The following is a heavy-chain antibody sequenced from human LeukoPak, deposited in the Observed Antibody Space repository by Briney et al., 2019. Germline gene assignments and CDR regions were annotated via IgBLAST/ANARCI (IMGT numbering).Heavy chain of an antibody. Sequence: GGSLRLSCAASGFTFSSYAMSWVRQAPGKGLEWVSAISGSGGSTYYADSVKGRFTISRDNSKNTLYLQMNSLRAEDTAVYYCARGVGSSSWSKHWFDSWGQGTLVTVSS. CDR2: ISGSGGST. CDR1: GFTFSSYA. D-gene: IGHD6-13*01. V-gene: IGHV3-23*01. CDR3: ARGVGSSSWSKHWFDS. J-gene: IGHJ5*01.